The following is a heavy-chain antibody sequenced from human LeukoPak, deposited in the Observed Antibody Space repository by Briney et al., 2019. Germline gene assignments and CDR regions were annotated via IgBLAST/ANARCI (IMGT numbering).Heavy chain of an antibody. CDR2: INHNGNVN. V-gene: IGHV3-7*03. CDR3: ARGGGLDV. D-gene: IGHD3-16*01. Sequence: GGSLRLSCEASGFTFSCYWMNWARQAPGKGLEWAASINHNGNVNYYVDSVKGRFTISRDNAKNSLYLQMSNLRAEDTAVYFCARGGGLDVWGQGATVTVSS. J-gene: IGHJ6*02. CDR1: GFTFSCYW.